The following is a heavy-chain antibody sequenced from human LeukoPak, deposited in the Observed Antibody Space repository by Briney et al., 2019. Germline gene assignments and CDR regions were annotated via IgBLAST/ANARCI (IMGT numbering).Heavy chain of an antibody. Sequence: PGGSLRLSCAASGFTFSDYTMNWVRQAPGKGLEWVSSISSGSGYIYYADSVKGRFTISRDNSKNTLYLQMNSLRAEDTAVYYCAKGPVVVVAEDFYFDYWGQGTLVTVSS. CDR2: ISSGSGYI. D-gene: IGHD2-15*01. CDR1: GFTFSDYT. J-gene: IGHJ4*02. CDR3: AKGPVVVVAEDFYFDY. V-gene: IGHV3-21*04.